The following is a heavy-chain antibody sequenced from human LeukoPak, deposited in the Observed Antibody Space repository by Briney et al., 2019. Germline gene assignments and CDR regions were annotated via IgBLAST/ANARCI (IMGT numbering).Heavy chain of an antibody. CDR1: GGSISSYY. D-gene: IGHD6-19*01. V-gene: IGHV4-59*01. CDR3: ARGRWGSSGWYQFDY. J-gene: IGHJ4*02. Sequence: PSETLSLTCTVSGGSISSYYWSWIRQPPGKGLEWIGYIYYSGSTNYNPSLKSRVTISVDTSKNQFSLKLSSVTAADTAVYYCARGRWGSSGWYQFDYWGQGTLVTVSS. CDR2: IYYSGST.